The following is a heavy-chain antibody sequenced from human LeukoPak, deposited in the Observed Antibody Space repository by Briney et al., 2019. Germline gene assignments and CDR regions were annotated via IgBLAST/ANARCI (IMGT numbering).Heavy chain of an antibody. V-gene: IGHV4-4*07. CDR1: GDSFSIYY. CDR3: TRGSIAYYYMDV. Sequence: SETLSLTCTVSGDSFSIYYWSWIRQPAGKGLEWIGRIYTSGSTNYNPSLKSRVTISVDTSKNQFSLKLSSVTAADTAVYYCTRGSIAYYYMDVWGKGTTVTISS. D-gene: IGHD3-22*01. CDR2: IYTSGST. J-gene: IGHJ6*03.